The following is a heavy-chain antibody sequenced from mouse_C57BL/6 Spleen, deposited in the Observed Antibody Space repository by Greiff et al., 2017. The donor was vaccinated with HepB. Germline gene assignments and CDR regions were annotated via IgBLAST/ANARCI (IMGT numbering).Heavy chain of an antibody. J-gene: IGHJ1*03. CDR1: GYSITSDY. Sequence: EVMLVESGPGLAKPSQTLSLTCSVTGYSITSDYWNWIRKFPGNKLEYMGYISYSGSTYYNPSLKSRISITRDTSKNQYYLQLNSVTTEDTATYYCARSPTVVAEYWYFDVWGTGTTVTVSS. CDR3: ARSPTVVAEYWYFDV. CDR2: ISYSGST. D-gene: IGHD1-1*01. V-gene: IGHV3-8*01.